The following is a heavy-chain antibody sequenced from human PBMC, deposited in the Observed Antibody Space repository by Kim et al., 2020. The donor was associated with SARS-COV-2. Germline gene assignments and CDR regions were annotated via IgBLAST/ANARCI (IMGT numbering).Heavy chain of an antibody. J-gene: IGHJ4*02. D-gene: IGHD5-18*01. CDR2: IPERTATP. Sequence: GGSLRLSCVVSGFTFSTYAMCWVRQAPGKGLEWVSGIPERTATPYYADSVKGRVTISRDDSKNPVYLQLNSLRVEDTAIYYCAKHLYGYFSPWCQGTLVT. CDR3: AKHLYGYFSP. CDR1: GFTFSTYA. V-gene: IGHV3-23*01.